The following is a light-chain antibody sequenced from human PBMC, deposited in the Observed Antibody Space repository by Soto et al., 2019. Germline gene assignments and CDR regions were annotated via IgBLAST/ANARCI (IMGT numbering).Light chain of an antibody. CDR2: DAS. CDR1: QSVDNDY. V-gene: IGKV3-20*01. CDR3: HQYGYYPPFT. Sequence: ETVLTQSPGTLSLSLGERATLSCRASQSVDNDYVAWYQQKPGQAPRLLIYDASTRDTGITDRFSVSGSGTHFTLTISRVEPEDFSLYFCHQYGYYPPFTYGQGTRLDIK. J-gene: IGKJ5*01.